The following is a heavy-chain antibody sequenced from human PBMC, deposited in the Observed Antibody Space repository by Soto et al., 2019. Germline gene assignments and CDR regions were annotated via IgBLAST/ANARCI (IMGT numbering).Heavy chain of an antibody. V-gene: IGHV3-23*01. CDR1: GFTFSSYA. J-gene: IGHJ4*02. D-gene: IGHD6-19*01. Sequence: EVQLLESGGGLVQPGGSLRLSCAASGFTFSSYAMSWVRQAPGKGLEWVSAISGSGGSTYYADSVKGRFTISRDNSKNALYLQMNGLRAEYTAVYYCAKRETGIAVAGCFDYWGQGTLVTVSS. CDR2: ISGSGGST. CDR3: AKRETGIAVAGCFDY.